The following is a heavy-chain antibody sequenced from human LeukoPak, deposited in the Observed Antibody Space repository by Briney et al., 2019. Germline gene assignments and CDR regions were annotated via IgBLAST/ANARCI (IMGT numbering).Heavy chain of an antibody. J-gene: IGHJ5*02. Sequence: PGGSLRLSRVASGFTFDDYAVHWVRQTPGKGLQWVSLITASGTTYYADSVRGRFTISRDNSKNSLYLQMNSLRTEDTALYYCAKDSESTGYSRLRWFDPWGQGTLVTVSS. CDR2: ITASGTT. V-gene: IGHV3-43*02. CDR3: AKDSESTGYSRLRWFDP. CDR1: GFTFDDYA. D-gene: IGHD6-13*01.